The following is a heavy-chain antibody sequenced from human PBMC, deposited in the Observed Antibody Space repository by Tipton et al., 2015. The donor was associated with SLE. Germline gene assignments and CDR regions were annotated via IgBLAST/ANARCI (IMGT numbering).Heavy chain of an antibody. Sequence: LRLSCAVCGGSFSGYYWSWIRQPPGKGLEWIGEINHSGSTNHNPSLKSRVTISVDTSKNQLSRKLSAVTAADTAVYYCARALWKGGDYWGQGTLVTVSS. D-gene: IGHD1-1*01. V-gene: IGHV4-34*01. CDR3: ARALWKGGDY. J-gene: IGHJ4*02. CDR1: GGSFSGYY. CDR2: INHSGST.